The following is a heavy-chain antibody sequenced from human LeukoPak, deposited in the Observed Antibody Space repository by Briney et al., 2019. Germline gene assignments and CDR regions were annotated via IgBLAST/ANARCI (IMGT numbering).Heavy chain of an antibody. V-gene: IGHV4-61*02. CDR2: IYTSGST. CDR1: GGSISSGSYY. D-gene: IGHD3-22*01. Sequence: SQTLSLTCTVSGGSISSGSYYWSWIRQPAGKGLEWIRRIYTSGSTNYNPSLKSRVTISVGTSKNQFSLKLSSVTAADTAVYYCARGGHYYDSSAYGFDYWGQGTLVTVSS. CDR3: ARGGHYYDSSAYGFDY. J-gene: IGHJ4*02.